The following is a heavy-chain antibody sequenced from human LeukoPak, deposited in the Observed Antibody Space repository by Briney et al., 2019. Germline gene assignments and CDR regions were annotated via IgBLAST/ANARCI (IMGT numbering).Heavy chain of an antibody. V-gene: IGHV1-69*13. CDR2: IIPIFGTA. D-gene: IGHD6-19*01. CDR3: ARDYSAVAGSDY. J-gene: IGHJ4*02. Sequence: SVKVSCKASGGTFSSYAISWVRQAPGQGLEWMGGIIPIFGTANYAQKFQGRVTITADESTSTAYMELSSLRSEDTAVYYCARDYSAVAGSDYWGQGTLVTVSS. CDR1: GGTFSSYA.